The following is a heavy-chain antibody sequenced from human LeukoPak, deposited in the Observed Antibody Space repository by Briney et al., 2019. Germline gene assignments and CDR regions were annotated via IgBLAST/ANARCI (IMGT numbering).Heavy chain of an antibody. Sequence: GGSLRLSCAASGFTFSDYYMNWIRQAPEKGLEWVSYISSSGSAIHYADSVKGRFTISRDNAKNSLFLQMNSLRAEDTAVYYCARGARFLELEGGWGQGTLVTVSS. CDR2: ISSSGSAI. CDR3: ARGARFLELEGG. V-gene: IGHV3-11*01. J-gene: IGHJ4*02. CDR1: GFTFSDYY. D-gene: IGHD3-3*01.